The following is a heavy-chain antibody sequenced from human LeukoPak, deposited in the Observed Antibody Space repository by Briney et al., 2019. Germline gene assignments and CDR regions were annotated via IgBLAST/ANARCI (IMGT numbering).Heavy chain of an antibody. CDR2: ISYDGSNK. CDR3: ARGYYDSSGYSYYYYGMDV. J-gene: IGHJ6*02. V-gene: IGHV3-30-3*01. D-gene: IGHD3-22*01. Sequence: GGSLRLSCAASGFTFSSYAMHWVRQAPGKGLEGVAVISYDGSNKYYADSVKGRFTISRDNSKNTLYLQMNSLRAEDTAVYYCARGYYDSSGYSYYYYGMDVWGQGTTVTVSS. CDR1: GFTFSSYA.